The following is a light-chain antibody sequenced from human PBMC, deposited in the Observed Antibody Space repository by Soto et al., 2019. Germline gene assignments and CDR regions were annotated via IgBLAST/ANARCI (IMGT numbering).Light chain of an antibody. V-gene: IGKV1-5*03. Sequence: DIQMTQSPSTLSASVEDRVTITCRASQSIGDLLAWYQQKPGEAPKLLIYKASYLESGVPSRFSGSGSGTEFTLTISSLQPEDFATYYCQQSYSSPTWTFGQGTKVDTK. J-gene: IGKJ1*01. CDR1: QSIGDL. CDR3: QQSYSSPTWT. CDR2: KAS.